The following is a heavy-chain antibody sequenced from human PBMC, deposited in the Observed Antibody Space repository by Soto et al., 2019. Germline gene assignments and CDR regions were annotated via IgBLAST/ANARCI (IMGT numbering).Heavy chain of an antibody. V-gene: IGHV4-31*03. CDR3: ARARMVRRIIYYHGMDV. D-gene: IGHD3-10*01. CDR2: IYYSGST. J-gene: IGHJ6*02. CDR1: GGSISSDDNY. Sequence: PSETPSLTCTVSGGSISSDDNYWSWIRQHPGKGLEWIGYIYYSGSTYYNPSLKSRVTISVDTSKNQFSLKLNSVTAADTAVYYCARARMVRRIIYYHGMDVWGQGTTVTVSS.